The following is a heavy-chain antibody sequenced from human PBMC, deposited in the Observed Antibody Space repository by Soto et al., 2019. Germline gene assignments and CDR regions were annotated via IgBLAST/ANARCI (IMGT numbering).Heavy chain of an antibody. J-gene: IGHJ4*02. V-gene: IGHV3-30*03. CDR3: ATGVATPH. CDR2: ISYDGSNK. CDR1: GFTFSSYG. D-gene: IGHD5-12*01. Sequence: PGGSLRLSCAASGFTFSSYGMHWVRQAPGKGLEWVAVISYDGSNKYYADSVKGRFTISRDNSKNTLYLQMNSLRAEDTSVYYCATGVATPHWGQGTLVTVSS.